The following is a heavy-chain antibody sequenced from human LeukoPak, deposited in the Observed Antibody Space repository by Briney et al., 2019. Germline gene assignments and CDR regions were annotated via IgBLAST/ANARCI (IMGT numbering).Heavy chain of an antibody. CDR2: ISAYNGNT. Sequence: GASVKVSCKASGYTFTSYGISWVRQAPGQGLEWMGWISAYNGNTNYARKLQGRVTMTTDTSTSTAYMELRSLRSDDTAVYYCARLSKDIVVVPAAIDLDYWGQGTLVTVSS. V-gene: IGHV1-18*01. CDR1: GYTFTSYG. J-gene: IGHJ4*02. D-gene: IGHD2-2*01. CDR3: ARLSKDIVVVPAAIDLDY.